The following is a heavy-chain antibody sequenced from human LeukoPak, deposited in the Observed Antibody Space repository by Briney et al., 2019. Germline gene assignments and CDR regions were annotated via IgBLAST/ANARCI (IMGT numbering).Heavy chain of an antibody. J-gene: IGHJ4*02. CDR3: ARSRLSFDY. V-gene: IGHV4-59*01. CDR1: GGSISSYY. D-gene: IGHD2/OR15-2a*01. Sequence: SETLSLTCTVSGGSISSYYWSWIPQPPGKGREWIGYNYYSGSTNYNPSLKSRVTISVDTSKNQFSLKLSSVTAADTAVYYCARSRLSFDYWGQGTLVTVSS. CDR2: NYYSGST.